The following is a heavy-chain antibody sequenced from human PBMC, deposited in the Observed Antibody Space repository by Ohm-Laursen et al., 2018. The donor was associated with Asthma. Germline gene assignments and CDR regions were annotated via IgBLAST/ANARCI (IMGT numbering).Heavy chain of an antibody. CDR2: ISYSGST. Sequence: TLSLTCTVSGGSISSGGYYWSWIRQHPGKGLEWIGYISYSGSTNYNPSLKSRVTLSVDTSKNQFSLKLSSVTAADTAVYYCARSPHYGDYQGGYFQHWGQGTLVTVSS. CDR1: GGSISSGGYY. CDR3: ARSPHYGDYQGGYFQH. V-gene: IGHV4-31*03. J-gene: IGHJ1*01. D-gene: IGHD4-17*01.